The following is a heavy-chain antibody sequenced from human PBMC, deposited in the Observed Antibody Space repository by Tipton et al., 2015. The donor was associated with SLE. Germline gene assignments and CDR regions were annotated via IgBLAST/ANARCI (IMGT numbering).Heavy chain of an antibody. V-gene: IGHV4-61*02. Sequence: TLSLTCSVTGGSISRDPFSWIWIRQPVGKGLEWIGCVHTSGDTFYNPSLESRVDISIDKTKYQFSLRLNSVTGADTAVYYCASGRADWGQGILVTVSS. J-gene: IGHJ4*02. CDR2: VHTSGDT. CDR3: ASGRAD. CDR1: GGSISRDPFS. D-gene: IGHD3-10*01.